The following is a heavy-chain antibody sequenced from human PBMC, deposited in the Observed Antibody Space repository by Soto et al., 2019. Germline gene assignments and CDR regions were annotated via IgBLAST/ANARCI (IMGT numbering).Heavy chain of an antibody. V-gene: IGHV3-30*18. CDR3: AKDRATLTPEGSWYNWFDP. CDR2: ISYDGSNK. CDR1: GFTFSSYG. J-gene: IGHJ5*02. Sequence: GGSLRLSCAASGFTFSSYGMHWVRQAPGKGLEWVAVISYDGSNKYYADSVKGRFTISRDNSKNTLYLQMNSLRAEDTAVYYCAKDRATLTPEGSWYNWFDPWGQGTLVTVSS. D-gene: IGHD6-13*01.